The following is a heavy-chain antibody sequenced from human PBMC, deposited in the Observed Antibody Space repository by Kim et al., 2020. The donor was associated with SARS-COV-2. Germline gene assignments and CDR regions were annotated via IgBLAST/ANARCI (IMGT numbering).Heavy chain of an antibody. CDR1: GDSVSSNSAA. D-gene: IGHD6-13*01. J-gene: IGHJ6*02. CDR3: ARDQSSSWFDSFYYYYGMDV. Sequence: SQTLSLTCAISGDSVSSNSAAWNWIRQSPSRGLEWLGRTYYRSKWYNDYAVSVKSRITINPDTSKNQFSLQLNSVTPEDTAVYYCARDQSSSWFDSFYYYYGMDVWGQGTTVTVSS. CDR2: TYYRSKWYN. V-gene: IGHV6-1*01.